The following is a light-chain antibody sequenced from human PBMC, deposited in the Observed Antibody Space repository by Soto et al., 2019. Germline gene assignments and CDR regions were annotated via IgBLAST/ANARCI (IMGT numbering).Light chain of an antibody. J-gene: IGLJ1*01. Sequence: QSVLTQPASVSGSPGQSITISCTGSSRDVGGHNHVSWYQQHPGKSTKLIIYEVGNRPSGVSNRFSGSKSGNTASLTIYGLQAEDEADYYCNSYTSSRTHVFGTGTKVTVL. CDR2: EVG. CDR1: SRDVGGHNH. V-gene: IGLV2-14*01. CDR3: NSYTSSRTHV.